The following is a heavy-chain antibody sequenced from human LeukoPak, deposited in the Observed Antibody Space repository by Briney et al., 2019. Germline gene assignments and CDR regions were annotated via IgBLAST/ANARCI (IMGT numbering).Heavy chain of an antibody. Sequence: PGGSLRLSCAASGFTFSSDSMNWVRQAPGKGLEWVSSVSSSSSYIYYADSVKGRFTISRDNAKNSLYLQMNSLRAEDTAVYYCARDTSLQYPRGGYYYYMDVWGKGTTVTVSS. V-gene: IGHV3-21*01. J-gene: IGHJ6*03. CDR1: GFTFSSDS. D-gene: IGHD4-11*01. CDR2: VSSSSSYI. CDR3: ARDTSLQYPRGGYYYYMDV.